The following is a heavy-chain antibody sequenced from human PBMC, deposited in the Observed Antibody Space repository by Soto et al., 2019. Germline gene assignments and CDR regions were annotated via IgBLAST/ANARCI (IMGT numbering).Heavy chain of an antibody. D-gene: IGHD2-2*01. V-gene: IGHV3-7*01. Sequence: GGSLRLSCAAYGFSFSSYWMSWVRQAPGKGLEWVANINQDGTSKDYVDSVKGRFTISRDNARNSLFLQMNSLRAGDTAVYFCAPYPPPAAISYWGQGTLVTVSS. CDR1: GFSFSSYW. J-gene: IGHJ4*02. CDR3: APYPPPAAISY. CDR2: INQDGTSK.